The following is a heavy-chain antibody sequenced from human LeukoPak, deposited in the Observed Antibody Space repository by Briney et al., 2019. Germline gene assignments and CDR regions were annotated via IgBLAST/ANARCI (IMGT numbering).Heavy chain of an antibody. V-gene: IGHV4-38-2*02. J-gene: IGHJ5*02. CDR3: ARGQWSIAARPGLNWFDP. Sequence: SETLSLTCTVSGYSISSGYYWGWIRQPPGKGLEWIGSIYHSGSTYYNPSLKSRVTISVDTSKNQFSLKLSSVTAADTAVYYCARGQWSIAARPGLNWFDPWGQGTLVTVSS. D-gene: IGHD6-6*01. CDR2: IYHSGST. CDR1: GYSISSGYY.